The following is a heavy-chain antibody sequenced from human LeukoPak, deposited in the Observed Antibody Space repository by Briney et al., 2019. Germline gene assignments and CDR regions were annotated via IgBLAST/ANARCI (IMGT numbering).Heavy chain of an antibody. CDR1: AYSFTSCW. D-gene: IGHD1-14*01. J-gene: IGHJ3*02. V-gene: IGHV5-51*01. Sequence: GESLKISCKCSAYSFTSCWIGWVRQMPGKGLEWMSIIYPGDSDTKYSPSFQGQVTLSADKSISTAYLQWSSLKASDTAMYYCARPDHLVLTHAFDMWGQGTMVTVSS. CDR3: ARPDHLVLTHAFDM. CDR2: IYPGDSDT.